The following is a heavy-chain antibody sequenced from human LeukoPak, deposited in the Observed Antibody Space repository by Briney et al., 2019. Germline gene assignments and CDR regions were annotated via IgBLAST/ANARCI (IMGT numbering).Heavy chain of an antibody. Sequence: ASVKVSCKASGYTFTRNTINWVRQAPGQGLEWMGIINPSGGSTSYAQKFQGRVTMTRDTSTSTVYMELSSLRSEDTAVYYCARTPIDILTGLDYWGQGTLVTVSS. J-gene: IGHJ4*02. CDR1: GYTFTRNT. D-gene: IGHD3-9*01. V-gene: IGHV1-46*01. CDR2: INPSGGST. CDR3: ARTPIDILTGLDY.